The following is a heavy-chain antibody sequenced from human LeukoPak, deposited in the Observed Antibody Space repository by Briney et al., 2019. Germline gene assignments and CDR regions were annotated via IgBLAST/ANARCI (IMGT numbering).Heavy chain of an antibody. J-gene: IGHJ3*02. D-gene: IGHD1-7*01. CDR2: ISSSSSTI. V-gene: IGHV3-48*01. CDR3: AKDLATGDWNYDAFDI. Sequence: PGGSLRLSCTASGFTFRSYTMNWVRQAPGKGLQWVSYISSSSSTINYADSVRGRFTISRDNAKNSLYQQMNSLRAEDTAVYYCAKDLATGDWNYDAFDIWGQGTMVTVSS. CDR1: GFTFRSYT.